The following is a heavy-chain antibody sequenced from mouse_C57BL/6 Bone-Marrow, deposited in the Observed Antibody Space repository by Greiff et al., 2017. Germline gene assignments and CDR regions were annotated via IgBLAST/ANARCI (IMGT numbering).Heavy chain of an antibody. J-gene: IGHJ3*01. Sequence: QVQLQQPGAELVRPGSSVKLSCKASGYTFTSYWMDWVKQRPGQGLEWIGNIYPSDSETHYNQKFKDKATLTVDKSSSTAYMQLSSLTSEDSAVYYCITGSPWCAYWGQGTLVTVSA. D-gene: IGHD4-1*01. V-gene: IGHV1-61*01. CDR1: GYTFTSYW. CDR3: ITGSPWCAY. CDR2: IYPSDSET.